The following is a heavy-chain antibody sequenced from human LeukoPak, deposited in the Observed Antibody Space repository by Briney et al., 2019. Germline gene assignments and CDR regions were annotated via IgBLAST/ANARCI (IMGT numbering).Heavy chain of an antibody. CDR1: GVTFSSYS. Sequence: PGGSLRLSCAASGVTFSSYSMNWVRQAPGKGLEWVSSISSSSSYIYYADSVKGRFTISRDNAKNSLYLQMNSLRAEDTAVYYCAREANSYGYLREFDYWGQGTLVTVSS. D-gene: IGHD5-18*01. CDR3: AREANSYGYLREFDY. J-gene: IGHJ4*02. V-gene: IGHV3-21*01. CDR2: ISSSSSYI.